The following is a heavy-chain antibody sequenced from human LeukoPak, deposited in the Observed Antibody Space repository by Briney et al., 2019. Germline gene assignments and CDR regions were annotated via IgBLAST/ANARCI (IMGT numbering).Heavy chain of an antibody. Sequence: PGGSLRLSCEASGFTFSSYWMHWVRQAPGKGLVWVSRINSDGSSTSYADSVKGRVTISRDNAKNTPYLQMNSLRAEDTAVYYCARGVSGSYAVWGQGTTVTVSS. D-gene: IGHD1-26*01. CDR3: ARGVSGSYAV. CDR2: INSDGSST. CDR1: GFTFSSYW. J-gene: IGHJ6*02. V-gene: IGHV3-74*01.